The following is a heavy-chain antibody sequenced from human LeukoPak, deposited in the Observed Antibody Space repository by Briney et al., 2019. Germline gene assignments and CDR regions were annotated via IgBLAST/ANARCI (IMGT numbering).Heavy chain of an antibody. CDR3: AGARPTYYYDSSGYVKGGYFDY. J-gene: IGHJ4*02. CDR2: INHSGST. Sequence: KPSETLSLTCAVYGGSFSSYYWSWIRQPPGKGLEWIGEINHSGSTNYNPSLKSRVTISVDTSKNQFSLKLSSVTAADTAVYYCAGARPTYYYDSSGYVKGGYFDYWGQGTLVTVSS. CDR1: GGSFSSYY. D-gene: IGHD3-22*01. V-gene: IGHV4-34*01.